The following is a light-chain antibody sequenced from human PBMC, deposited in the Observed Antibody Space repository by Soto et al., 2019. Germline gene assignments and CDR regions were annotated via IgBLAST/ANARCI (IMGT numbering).Light chain of an antibody. J-gene: IGLJ2*01. CDR1: SGSIVDNY. Sequence: NFMLTQPHSVSESPGKTVTLSCTRSSGSIVDNYVQWYQQRPGSAPTTVICHDDQRPSGVPDRFSGSIDTSSNSASLTISGLKTEDEANYYCQSYDHIDVIFGGGTKLTVL. CDR2: HDD. V-gene: IGLV6-57*04. CDR3: QSYDHIDVI.